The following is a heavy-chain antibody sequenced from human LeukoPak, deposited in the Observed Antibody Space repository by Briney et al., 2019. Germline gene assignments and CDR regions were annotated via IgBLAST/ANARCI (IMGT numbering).Heavy chain of an antibody. Sequence: PSETLSLTCTVSGGSISSYYWSWIRQPPGKGLEWIGYIYYSGSTNYNPSLKSRVTISVDTSKNQFSLKLSSVTAADTAVYYCARTLPRYISSWYYFDYWGQGTLVTVSS. D-gene: IGHD6-13*01. CDR2: IYYSGST. CDR3: ARTLPRYISSWYYFDY. J-gene: IGHJ4*02. CDR1: GGSISSYY. V-gene: IGHV4-59*01.